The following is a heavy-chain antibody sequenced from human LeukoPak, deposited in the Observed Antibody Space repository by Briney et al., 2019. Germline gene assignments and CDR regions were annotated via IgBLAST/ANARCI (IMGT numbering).Heavy chain of an antibody. CDR2: ISGSGGST. Sequence: GGSLRLSCAASGFTFSSYGIHWVRQAPGKGLEWVSAISGSGGSTYYADSVKGRFTISRDNSKNTLYLQMNSLRAEDTAVYYCAKMEARVAVAGTQYFQHWGQGTLVTVSS. CDR1: GFTFSSYG. V-gene: IGHV3-23*01. D-gene: IGHD6-19*01. J-gene: IGHJ1*01. CDR3: AKMEARVAVAGTQYFQH.